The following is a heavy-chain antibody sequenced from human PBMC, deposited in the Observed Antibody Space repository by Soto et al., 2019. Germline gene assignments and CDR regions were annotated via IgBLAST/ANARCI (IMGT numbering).Heavy chain of an antibody. CDR1: GFTFSSYA. V-gene: IGHV3-23*01. CDR3: AKDRRPSPDITMVRGVIVDY. CDR2: ISGSGGST. D-gene: IGHD3-10*01. Sequence: AGGSLRLSCAASGFTFSSYAMSWVRQAPGKGLEWVSAISGSGGSTYYADSVKGRFTISRDNSKNTLYLQMNSLRAEDTAVYYCAKDRRPSPDITMVRGVIVDYWGQGTLVTVSS. J-gene: IGHJ4*02.